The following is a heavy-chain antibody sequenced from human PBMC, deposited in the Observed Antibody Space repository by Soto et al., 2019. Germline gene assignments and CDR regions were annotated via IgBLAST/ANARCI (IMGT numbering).Heavy chain of an antibody. J-gene: IGHJ4*02. CDR1: GFPFSSYA. CDR3: AGDPAGIIDCDY. CDR2: ITSDSSTR. Sequence: PGGSLRLSCSAAGFPFSSYAMYWVRQAPGKGLEYVSAITSDSSTRHYADCVKGRFTISRDNAKNSLYLQMNSLRDEDTAGYFCAGDPAGIIDCDYWRQQTQVTV. D-gene: IGHD3-16*01. V-gene: IGHV3-64*04.